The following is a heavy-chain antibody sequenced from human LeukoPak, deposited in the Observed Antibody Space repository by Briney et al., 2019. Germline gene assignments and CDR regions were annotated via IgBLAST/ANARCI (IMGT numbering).Heavy chain of an antibody. D-gene: IGHD2-2*01. J-gene: IGHJ4*02. CDR2: IYHSGST. Sequence: SGTLSLTCAVSGASINSSNWWSWVRQSPGKGLEWIGEIYHSGSTNYNPSLKSRVTISLDTSKNQFSLKLSSVTAADTAVYYCARQTDYSWYAYWGQGTLVTVSS. V-gene: IGHV4-4*02. CDR3: ARQTDYSWYAY. CDR1: GASINSSNW.